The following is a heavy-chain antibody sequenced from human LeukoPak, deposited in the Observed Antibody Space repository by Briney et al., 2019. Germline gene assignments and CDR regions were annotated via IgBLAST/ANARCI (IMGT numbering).Heavy chain of an antibody. Sequence: SETLSLTCTVSGGSISSYYWSWIRQPPGKGLEWIGYIYYSGSTNYNPSLKSRVTISVDTSKNQFSLKLSSVTAADTAVYYGARVAIFADYYGMDVWGQGTTVTVSS. D-gene: IGHD3-3*01. CDR1: GGSISSYY. CDR2: IYYSGST. CDR3: ARVAIFADYYGMDV. V-gene: IGHV4-59*01. J-gene: IGHJ6*02.